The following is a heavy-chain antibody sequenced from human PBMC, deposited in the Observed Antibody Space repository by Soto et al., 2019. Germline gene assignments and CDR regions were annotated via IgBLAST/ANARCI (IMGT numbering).Heavy chain of an antibody. V-gene: IGHV4-59*08. D-gene: IGHD1-7*01. CDR2: IYYSGST. CDR3: ARQSWNYGSGFDY. J-gene: IGHJ4*02. CDR1: GGSISSYY. Sequence: QVQLQESGPGLVKPSETLSLTCTVSGGSISSYYWSWIRQPPGKGLEWIGYIYYSGSTNYNPSLKSRVTISVDPSKNQFSLKLSSVTAADTAVYYCARQSWNYGSGFDYWGQGTLVTVSS.